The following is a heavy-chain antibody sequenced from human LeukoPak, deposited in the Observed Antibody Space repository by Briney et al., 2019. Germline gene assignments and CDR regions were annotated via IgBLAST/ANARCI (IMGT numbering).Heavy chain of an antibody. Sequence: ASVKVACKASGYTFTSYGIRWVRQAPGQGLEWMGWISAYNGNTNYAQKLQGRVTMTTDTSTSTAYMELRSLRSDDTAVYYCARDRRASSAVAGLNWFDPWGQGTLVTVSS. CDR3: ARDRRASSAVAGLNWFDP. V-gene: IGHV1-18*01. J-gene: IGHJ5*02. CDR1: GYTFTSYG. D-gene: IGHD6-25*01. CDR2: ISAYNGNT.